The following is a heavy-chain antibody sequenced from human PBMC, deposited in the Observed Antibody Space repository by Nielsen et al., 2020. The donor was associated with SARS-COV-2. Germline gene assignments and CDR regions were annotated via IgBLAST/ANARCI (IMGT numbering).Heavy chain of an antibody. CDR2: IQSGGNT. J-gene: IGHJ6*02. V-gene: IGHV3-53*01. Sequence: WIRQPPGKGLEWVSIIQSGGNTYYADSVKGRFTISRDNSRNTVYLQMNSLRAEDAAVYYCARGGGLDVWGQGTTVTVSS. CDR3: ARGGGLDV.